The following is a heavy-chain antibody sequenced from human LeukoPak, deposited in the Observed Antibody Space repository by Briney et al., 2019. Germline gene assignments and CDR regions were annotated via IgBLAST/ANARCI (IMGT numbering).Heavy chain of an antibody. V-gene: IGHV4-31*03. J-gene: IGHJ4*02. CDR3: ARYVLAPGAYYFDY. D-gene: IGHD3-16*01. CDR1: GGSISSGGYY. Sequence: TLSLTCTVSGGSISSGGYYWSWIRQHPGKGLEWIGYIYYSGSTYYNPSLKSRVTISVDTSKNQFSLKLSSVTAADTAVYYCARYVLAPGAYYFDYWGQGTLVTVSS. CDR2: IYYSGST.